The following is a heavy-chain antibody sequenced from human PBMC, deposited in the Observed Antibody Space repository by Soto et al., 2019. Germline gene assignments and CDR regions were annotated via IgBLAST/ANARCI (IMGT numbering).Heavy chain of an antibody. CDR2: INVGNGNT. CDR3: ARVRSGLGWDY. CDR1: GYNFIRYA. Sequence: QVQLVQSGAEVKKPGASVKVSCKASGYNFIRYAMHRVRQAPGQSLEWMGWINVGNGNTKDSQKFQGRVTITSDTSASTVYMELSSLTSEDTAVYYCARVRSGLGWDYWGQGTLVTVSS. V-gene: IGHV1-3*01. D-gene: IGHD3-10*01. J-gene: IGHJ4*02.